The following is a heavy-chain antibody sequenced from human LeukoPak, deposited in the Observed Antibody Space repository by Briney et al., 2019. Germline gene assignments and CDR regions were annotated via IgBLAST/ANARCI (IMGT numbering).Heavy chain of an antibody. CDR1: GYSFTNYW. Sequence: GESLKISCEGSGYSFTNYWIGWVRQMPGKGLEWMGFIYPGDSDTKYSPSFQGQVTISVDKSISTAYLQWSSLKASDTAMYYCARQADYGDYYLDYWGQGTLVTVSS. CDR3: ARQADYGDYYLDY. CDR2: IYPGDSDT. D-gene: IGHD4-17*01. V-gene: IGHV5-51*01. J-gene: IGHJ4*02.